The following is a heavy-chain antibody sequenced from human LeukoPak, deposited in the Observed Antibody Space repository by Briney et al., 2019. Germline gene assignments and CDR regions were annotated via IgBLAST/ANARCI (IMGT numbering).Heavy chain of an antibody. CDR1: GFTFDDYG. CDR2: IKEDGSEK. J-gene: IGHJ5*02. CDR3: ARRVRGGIGFDP. D-gene: IGHD3-16*01. V-gene: IGHV3-7*01. Sequence: GSLRLSCAASGFTFDDYGMSWVRQAPGKGLEWVANIKEDGSEKYYVDSVKGRFTISRDNAKNSLYLQMNSLRAEDTAVYYCARRVRGGIGFDPWGQGTLVTVSS.